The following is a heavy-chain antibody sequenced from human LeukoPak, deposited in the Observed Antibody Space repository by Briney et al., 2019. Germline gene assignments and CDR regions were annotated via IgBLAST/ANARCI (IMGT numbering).Heavy chain of an antibody. CDR1: GFTFSSYW. V-gene: IGHV3-74*01. Sequence: PGGSLRLSCAASGFTFSSYWMHWVRHAPGKGLVWVSRINSDGSSTSYADSVKGRFTISRDNAKNTLYLQMNSLRAEDTAVYYCATVTRLPKNFDYWGQGTLVTVSS. CDR3: ATVTRLPKNFDY. J-gene: IGHJ4*02. CDR2: INSDGSST. D-gene: IGHD4-17*01.